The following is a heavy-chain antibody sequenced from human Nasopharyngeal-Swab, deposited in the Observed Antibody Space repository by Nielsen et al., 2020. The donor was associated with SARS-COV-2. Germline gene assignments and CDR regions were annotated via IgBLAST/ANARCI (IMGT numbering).Heavy chain of an antibody. Sequence: VRQAPGKGLEWVGRIRSKANSYATAYAASVKGRFTISRDDSKNTAYLQMNSLKTGDTAVYYCTSRYSYGLWGQGTLVTVSS. CDR3: TSRYSYGL. CDR2: IRSKANSYAT. V-gene: IGHV3-73*01. D-gene: IGHD5-18*01. J-gene: IGHJ4*02.